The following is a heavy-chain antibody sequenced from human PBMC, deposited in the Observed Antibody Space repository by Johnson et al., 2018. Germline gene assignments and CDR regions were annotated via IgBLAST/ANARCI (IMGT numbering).Heavy chain of an antibody. CDR1: GFTFGDYA. D-gene: IGHD3-10*01. V-gene: IGHV3-49*05. J-gene: IGHJ1*01. CDR3: ARRDYYGSGPAPPAEYFQH. CDR2: IRSKAYGGTT. Sequence: EVQLLESGGGLVKPGRSLRLSCTASGFTFGDYAMSWFRQAPGKGLEWVGFIRSKAYGGTTEYAASVKGRFTISRDDSKSIAYRQMNSLKTEDPDVYYCARRDYYGSGPAPPAEYFQHWGQGTLVTVSS.